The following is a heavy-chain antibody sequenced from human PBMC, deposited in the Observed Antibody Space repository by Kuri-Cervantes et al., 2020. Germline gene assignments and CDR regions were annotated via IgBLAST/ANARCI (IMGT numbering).Heavy chain of an antibody. CDR1: GGSISSYY. D-gene: IGHD4-17*01. CDR2: IYYSGST. V-gene: IGHV4-59*12. Sequence: GSLRLSCTVSGGSISSYYWSWIRQPPGKGLEWIGYIYYSGSTNYNPSLKSRVTISVDTSKNQFSLKLSSVTAADTAVYYCARDSHYGDYGVWGQGTLVTVSS. CDR3: ARDSHYGDYGV. J-gene: IGHJ4*02.